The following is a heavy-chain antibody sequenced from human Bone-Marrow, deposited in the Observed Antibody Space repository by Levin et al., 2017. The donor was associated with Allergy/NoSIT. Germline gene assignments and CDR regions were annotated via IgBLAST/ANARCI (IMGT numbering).Heavy chain of an antibody. D-gene: IGHD6-19*01. Sequence: LSLTCAASGFTFSSYGMHWVRQAPGKGLEWVAVIWYDGSNKYYADSVKGRFTISRDNSKNTLYLQMNSLRAEDTAVYYCARSIAVAGTPFDYWGQGTLVTVSS. CDR2: IWYDGSNK. CDR1: GFTFSSYG. CDR3: ARSIAVAGTPFDY. J-gene: IGHJ4*02. V-gene: IGHV3-33*01.